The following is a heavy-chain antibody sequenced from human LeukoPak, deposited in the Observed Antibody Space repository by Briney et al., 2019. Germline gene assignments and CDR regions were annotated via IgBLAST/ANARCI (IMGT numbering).Heavy chain of an antibody. Sequence: SETLSLTCSVSGGSINNYYWSWIRQPPGKGLEWIGHIFYSGSTNYNPSLKSRVTISLVMSKNQISLKLSSVATADTAMYYCARTDDAFHIWGHGTTVTVSS. CDR1: GGSINNYY. CDR2: IFYSGST. V-gene: IGHV4-59*01. CDR3: ARTDDAFHI. D-gene: IGHD2-21*02. J-gene: IGHJ3*02.